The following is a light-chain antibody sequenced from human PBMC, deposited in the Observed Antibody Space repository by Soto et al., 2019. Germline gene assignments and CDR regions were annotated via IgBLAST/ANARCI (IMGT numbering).Light chain of an antibody. CDR2: DAS. J-gene: IGKJ3*01. CDR3: QQRFTWPS. CDR1: QSISSY. Sequence: ETVLTQSPATLSLSPGEIATLSCRASQSISSYLAWYQQKPGQAPRLLIYDASNRATGIPARFSGSGSGTDFTLTISSLEPEDFAVYYCQQRFTWPSFGPGTKVDIK. V-gene: IGKV3-11*01.